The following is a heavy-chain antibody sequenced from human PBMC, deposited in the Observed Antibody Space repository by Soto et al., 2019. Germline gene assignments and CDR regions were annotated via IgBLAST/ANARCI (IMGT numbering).Heavy chain of an antibody. V-gene: IGHV3-33*08. D-gene: IGHD4-17*01. CDR1: GFTFSDYT. CDR2: IWYDGSNK. Sequence: GGSLRLSCSASGFTFSDYTMHWVRQAPGKGLEWVAVIWYDGSNKYYADSVKGRFTISRDNSKNTLYLQMNSLRAEDTAVYYCARAGYGDYGDYYYGMDVWGQGTTVTVSS. CDR3: ARAGYGDYGDYYYGMDV. J-gene: IGHJ6*02.